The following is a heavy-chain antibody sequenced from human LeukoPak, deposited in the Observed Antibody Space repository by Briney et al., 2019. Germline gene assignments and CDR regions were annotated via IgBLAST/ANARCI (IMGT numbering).Heavy chain of an antibody. Sequence: GGSLRLSCAASGFTFSSYAMHWVRQDPGKGLEWVAVISYDGSNRYYADSVKGRFTISRDNSKNTLYLQMNSLRAEDTAVYYCARAGIAAAGTGNWFDPWGQGTLVTVSS. CDR3: ARAGIAAAGTGNWFDP. CDR1: GFTFSSYA. CDR2: ISYDGSNR. D-gene: IGHD6-13*01. V-gene: IGHV3-30-3*01. J-gene: IGHJ5*02.